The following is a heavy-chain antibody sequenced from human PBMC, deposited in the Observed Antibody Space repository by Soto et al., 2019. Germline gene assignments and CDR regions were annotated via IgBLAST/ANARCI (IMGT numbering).Heavy chain of an antibody. V-gene: IGHV3-30*03. CDR3: ARRYAFADY. D-gene: IGHD2-2*01. Sequence: QVQLVESGGGVVQPGRSLRLSCAASGFSFSDYGMHWVRQTPGKGLEWVALISYDGDSNRYADSVKGRFTISRDNPKTPLYPQMSSLRAEVTAVYYCARRYAFADYWGQGTLVTVSS. CDR2: ISYDGDSN. CDR1: GFSFSDYG. J-gene: IGHJ4*02.